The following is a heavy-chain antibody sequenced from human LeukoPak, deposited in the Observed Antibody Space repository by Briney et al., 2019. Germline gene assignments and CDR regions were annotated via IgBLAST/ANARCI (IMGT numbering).Heavy chain of an antibody. D-gene: IGHD1-26*01. CDR3: ACGSSYQGAFDI. J-gene: IGHJ3*02. CDR1: GFTFSSYW. CDR2: IYSGGST. V-gene: IGHV3-53*01. Sequence: GGSLRLSCAASGFTFSSYWMSWVRQAPGKGLEWVSVIYSGGSTYYADSVKGRFTISRDNSKNTLYLQMNSLRAEDTAVYYCACGSSYQGAFDIWGQGTMVTVSS.